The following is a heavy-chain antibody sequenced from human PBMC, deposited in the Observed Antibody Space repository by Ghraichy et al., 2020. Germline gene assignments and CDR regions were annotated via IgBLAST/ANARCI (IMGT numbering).Heavy chain of an antibody. CDR2: INTDGTST. D-gene: IGHD1-14*01. V-gene: IGHV3-74*01. Sequence: GESLRLSCAASGFTFGSHWMHWVRQVPGKGLLWVSRINTDGTSTDYADSVRGRFTISRDNAKNMLYLEMNTLRAEDTAVYYCARAMGAPPGYNQIFDCWGQGTLVTVSS. CDR1: GFTFGSHW. J-gene: IGHJ4*02. CDR3: ARAMGAPPGYNQIFDC.